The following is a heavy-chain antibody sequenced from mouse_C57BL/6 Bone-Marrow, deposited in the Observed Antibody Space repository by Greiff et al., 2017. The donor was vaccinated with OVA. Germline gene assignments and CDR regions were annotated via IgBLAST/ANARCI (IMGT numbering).Heavy chain of an antibody. CDR1: GYSITSGYY. CDR2: ISYDGSN. D-gene: IGHD1-1*01. CDR3: AYGSSSAWFAY. Sequence: EVKLMESGPGLVKPSQSLSLTCSVTGYSITSGYYWNWIRQFPGNKLEWMGYISYDGSNNYNPSLKNRISITRDTSKNQFFLKLNSVTTEDTATYYCAYGSSSAWFAYWGQGTLVTVSA. J-gene: IGHJ3*01. V-gene: IGHV3-6*01.